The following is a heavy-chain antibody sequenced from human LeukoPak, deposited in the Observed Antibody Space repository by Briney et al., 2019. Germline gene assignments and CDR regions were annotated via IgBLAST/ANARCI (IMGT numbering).Heavy chain of an antibody. J-gene: IGHJ4*02. Sequence: GVSLRLSCAASGFMFSSNWMSWVRLAPRKGLEWVANIKEDGTETYYADSVKGRFTISRDNAKNSLYLQMNSLRVEDTAVYYCAKEGRSLQTYWGQGTLVTASS. CDR2: IKEDGTET. D-gene: IGHD5-24*01. V-gene: IGHV3-7*03. CDR3: AKEGRSLQTY. CDR1: GFMFSSNW.